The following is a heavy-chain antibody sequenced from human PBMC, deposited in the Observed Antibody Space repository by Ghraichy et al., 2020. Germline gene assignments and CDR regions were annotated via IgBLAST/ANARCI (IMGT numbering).Heavy chain of an antibody. CDR1: GFSLQDHA. J-gene: IGHJ4*02. CDR2: IYWNGDRP. D-gene: IGHD5-18*01. Sequence: LSLTCVASGFSLQDHAMHWVRQAPGKGLEWVSGIYWNGDRPGYADSVKGRFTISRDNAKNSLYLQMNSLRTEDTAVYYCARTWRAMAFDYWGQGSLVTVSS. V-gene: IGHV3-9*01. CDR3: ARTWRAMAFDY.